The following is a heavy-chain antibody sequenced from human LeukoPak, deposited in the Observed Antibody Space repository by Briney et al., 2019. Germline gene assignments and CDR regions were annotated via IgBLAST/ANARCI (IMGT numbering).Heavy chain of an antibody. CDR3: AREMDGPLGTHYYYMDV. CDR2: IYTSGST. D-gene: IGHD7-27*01. Sequence: PSQTLSLTCTVSGGSISSGSYYWSWIRQPAGKGLEWIGRIYTSGSTNYNPSLKSRVTISVDTSKNQFSLKLSSVTAADTAVYYCAREMDGPLGTHYYYMDVWGKGTTVTVSS. CDR1: GGSISSGSYY. V-gene: IGHV4-61*02. J-gene: IGHJ6*03.